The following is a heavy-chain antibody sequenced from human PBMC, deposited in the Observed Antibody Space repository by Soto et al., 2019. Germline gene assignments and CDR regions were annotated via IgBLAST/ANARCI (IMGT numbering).Heavy chain of an antibody. Sequence: QVQLQESGPGLVKPSETLPLTCIVSGGSITSYYWSWIRQFPGKGLEWIGYVYYSTNYNPSLKSRVTISVDTSKNQFSLKLTSVTAADTAVYYCARHVGGTNWYFDLWGRGTLVTVSS. CDR2: VYYST. J-gene: IGHJ2*01. D-gene: IGHD3-16*01. CDR3: ARHVGGTNWYFDL. CDR1: GGSITSYY. V-gene: IGHV4-59*08.